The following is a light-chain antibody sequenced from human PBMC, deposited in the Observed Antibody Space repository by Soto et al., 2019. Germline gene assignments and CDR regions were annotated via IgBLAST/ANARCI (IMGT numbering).Light chain of an antibody. J-gene: IGKJ1*01. V-gene: IGKV1-5*03. CDR3: QHYNSYSEA. CDR2: KAS. Sequence: DIQMTQSPSTLSASVGDRVTTNCRASQSISSWLAWYQQKPGKAPKLLIYKASSLESGVPSRFSGSGSGTEFTLTISSLQPDDFATYYCQHYNSYSEAFGQGTKVDIK. CDR1: QSISSW.